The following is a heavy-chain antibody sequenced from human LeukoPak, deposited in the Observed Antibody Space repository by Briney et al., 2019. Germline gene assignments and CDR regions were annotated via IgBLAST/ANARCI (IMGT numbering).Heavy chain of an antibody. J-gene: IGHJ4*02. CDR3: ARGYDYDY. V-gene: IGHV3-48*02. D-gene: IGHD5-12*01. CDR1: RFTFSSYA. Sequence: GESLRLSCAASRFTFSSYAMSWVRQAPGKGLEWVSYISSSSSAVYYGDSVKGRFTTSRDNAKNSLYLQMNSLRDEDTAVYYCARGYDYDYWGQGTLVTVSS. CDR2: ISSSSSAV.